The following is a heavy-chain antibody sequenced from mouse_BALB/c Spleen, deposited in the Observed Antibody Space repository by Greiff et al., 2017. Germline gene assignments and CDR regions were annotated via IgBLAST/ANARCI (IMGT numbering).Heavy chain of an antibody. V-gene: IGHV6-6*02. Sequence: EVKLVESGGGLVQPGGSLKLSCVASGFTFSNYWMNWVRQSPEKGLEWVAEIRLKSNNYASHYAESVKGRFTISRDDSKSSVYLQMNNLRAEDTGIYYCTRTTMITTDFDYWGQGTTLTVSS. J-gene: IGHJ2*01. CDR3: TRTTMITTDFDY. D-gene: IGHD2-4*01. CDR1: GFTFSNYW. CDR2: IRLKSNNYAS.